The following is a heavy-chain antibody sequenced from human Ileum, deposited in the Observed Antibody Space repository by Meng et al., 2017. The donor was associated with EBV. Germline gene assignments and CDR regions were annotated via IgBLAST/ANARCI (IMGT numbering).Heavy chain of an antibody. V-gene: IGHV4-61*01. CDR2: IYYSGTT. CDR3: ARGWDTAMDSG. Sequence: VQLQESGPGLVKPSETLPLPCTFSGGSVRISSYYWSWIRQPPGKGLEWIGYIYYSGTTNYNPSLESRVTISVDTSKNQFSLKLRSVAASDTAVYYCARGWDTAMDSGWGQGTLVTVSS. J-gene: IGHJ4*02. CDR1: GGSVRISSYY. D-gene: IGHD5-18*01.